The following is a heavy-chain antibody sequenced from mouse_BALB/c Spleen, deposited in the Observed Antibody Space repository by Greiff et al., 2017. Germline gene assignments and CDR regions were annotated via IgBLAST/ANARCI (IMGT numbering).Heavy chain of an antibody. Sequence: VQLQESGAELVRPGSSVKISCKASGYAFSSYCMNWVKQRPGQGLEWIGQIYPGDGDTNYNGKFKGKATLTADKSSSTAYMQLSSLTSEDSAVYCCGRAPDGLYAMDYWGQGTSVTVSS. CDR2: IYPGDGDT. V-gene: IGHV1-80*01. CDR3: GRAPDGLYAMDY. D-gene: IGHD2-3*01. J-gene: IGHJ4*01. CDR1: GYAFSSYC.